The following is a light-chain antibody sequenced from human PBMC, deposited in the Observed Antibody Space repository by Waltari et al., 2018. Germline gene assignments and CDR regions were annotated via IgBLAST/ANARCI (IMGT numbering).Light chain of an antibody. CDR1: SSDVGGYNY. Sequence: SPGQSITISCTGTSSDVGGYNYVSWYQQHPGKAPKLMIFDVSYRPSGISNRFSGSKSGNTASLTISGLQAEDEADYYCSSYISSDTLELFGGGTSLTVL. J-gene: IGLJ2*01. CDR3: SSYISSDTLEL. CDR2: DVS. V-gene: IGLV2-14*03.